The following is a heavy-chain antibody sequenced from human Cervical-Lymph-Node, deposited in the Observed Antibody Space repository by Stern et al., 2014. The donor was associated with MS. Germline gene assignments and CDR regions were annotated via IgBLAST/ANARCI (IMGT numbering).Heavy chain of an antibody. V-gene: IGHV1-18*01. CDR3: ARDGYCSGGSCYSRWFDP. CDR1: GYTFTSYG. Sequence: QMQLVQYGAEVKKPGASVKVSCKASGYTFTSYGISWVRQAPGQGLEWMGWISAYNGNTNYAQKLQGRVTMTTDTSTSTAYMELRSLRSDDTAVYYCARDGYCSGGSCYSRWFDPWGQGTLVTVSS. D-gene: IGHD2-15*01. J-gene: IGHJ5*02. CDR2: ISAYNGNT.